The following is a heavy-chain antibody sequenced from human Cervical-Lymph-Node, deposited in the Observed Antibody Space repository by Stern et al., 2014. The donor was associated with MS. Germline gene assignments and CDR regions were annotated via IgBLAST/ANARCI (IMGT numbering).Heavy chain of an antibody. Sequence: VQLVQSGGGLVQPGGSLRLSCAASGFTLSSYDMHWVRQPTGKGLECVSGIGTAGDTYYPGSVKGRFTISRENAKNSLYLQMNSLRAGDTAVYYCARGLYGDYPDYWGQGTLVTVSS. V-gene: IGHV3-13*01. D-gene: IGHD4-17*01. CDR2: IGTAGDT. CDR1: GFTLSSYD. J-gene: IGHJ4*02. CDR3: ARGLYGDYPDY.